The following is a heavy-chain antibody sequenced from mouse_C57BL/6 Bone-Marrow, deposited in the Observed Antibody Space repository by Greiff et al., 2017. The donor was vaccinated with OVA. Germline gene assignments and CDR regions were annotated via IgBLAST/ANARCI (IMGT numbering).Heavy chain of an antibody. CDR1: GFTFSNYW. J-gene: IGHJ3*01. D-gene: IGHD2-4*01. Sequence: EVKLQESGGGLVQPGGSMKLSCVASGFTFSNYWMNWVRQSPEKGLEWVAQIRLKSDNYATHYAESVKGRFTISRDDSKSSVYLQMNNLRAEDTGIYYCTGGVYYDYGAWFAYWGQGTLVTVSA. V-gene: IGHV6-3*01. CDR2: IRLKSDNYAT. CDR3: TGGVYYDYGAWFAY.